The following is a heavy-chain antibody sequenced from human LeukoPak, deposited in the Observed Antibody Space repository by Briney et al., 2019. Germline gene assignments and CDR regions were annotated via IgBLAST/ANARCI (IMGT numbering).Heavy chain of an antibody. V-gene: IGHV3-48*04. CDR3: ARVDIVAMMGEDY. J-gene: IGHJ4*02. CDR1: GFTFSSYS. Sequence: PGGSLRLSCAASGFTFSSYSMNWVRQAPGKGLEWDSYISSSSSTIYYADSVKGRFTISRDNAKNSLYLQMNCLRAEDTALYYCARVDIVAMMGEDYWGQGDLVTVSS. CDR2: ISSSSSTI. D-gene: IGHD5-12*01.